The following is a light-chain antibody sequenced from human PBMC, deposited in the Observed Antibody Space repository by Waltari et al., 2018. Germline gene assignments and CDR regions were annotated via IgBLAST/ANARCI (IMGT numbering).Light chain of an antibody. CDR3: NSYTTSSTRV. CDR1: RSDVGASDY. J-gene: IGLJ3*02. Sequence: QSALTQPASVSGSPGQSLTIPCPGTRSDVGASDYVSWYQQHPGKAPKLRIKDVNNRPSGVSTRFSGSKSGNTASLTISGLQAEDEADYYCNSYTTSSTRVFGGGTKLTVL. CDR2: DVN. V-gene: IGLV2-14*03.